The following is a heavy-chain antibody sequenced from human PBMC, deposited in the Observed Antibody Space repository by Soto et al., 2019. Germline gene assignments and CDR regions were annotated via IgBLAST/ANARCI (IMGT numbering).Heavy chain of an antibody. V-gene: IGHV3-48*02. D-gene: IGHD2-21*02. CDR3: ARLPKGSLVTA. Sequence: LVESGGDLVYPGGSLRLSCVASGFRFSDHSMNWVRQAPGKGLQWISYISSNSDTTYYAGSVKGRFTVSRDNAKNALFLQMNSLRDDDTATYYCARLPKGSLVTAWGQGARVTVSS. CDR2: ISSNSDTT. CDR1: GFRFSDHS. J-gene: IGHJ4*02.